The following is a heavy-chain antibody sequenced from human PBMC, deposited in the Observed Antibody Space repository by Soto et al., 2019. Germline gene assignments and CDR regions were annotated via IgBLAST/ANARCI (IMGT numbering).Heavy chain of an antibody. V-gene: IGHV1-8*01. CDR2: MNPNSGNT. J-gene: IGHJ6*02. D-gene: IGHD6-25*01. CDR1: GYTFTSYD. Sequence: QVQLLQSGAEVKKPGASVKVSCKASGYTFTSYDITWVRQATGQGLEWMGWMNPNSGNTGYAQKFQGRVTMTRNTSISTAYMELSSLRSEDPAVYYCARGYFCSGLYLLGRYYYGMDVWGQGTTVTVSS. CDR3: ARGYFCSGLYLLGRYYYGMDV.